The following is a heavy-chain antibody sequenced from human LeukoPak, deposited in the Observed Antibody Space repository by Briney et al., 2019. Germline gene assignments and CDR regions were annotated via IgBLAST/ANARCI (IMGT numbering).Heavy chain of an antibody. J-gene: IGHJ4*02. CDR1: GFTFSSYA. D-gene: IGHD1-26*01. V-gene: IGHV3-23*01. CDR3: AKYPHPFTYSGSYFDC. CDR2: ISVSGGDT. Sequence: GGSLRLSCAASGFTFSSYAMSWVRQAPGKGLEWVSSISVSGGDTYYADSVKGRFTISRDNSKNTLYLQMNSLRAEDTAVYYCAKYPHPFTYSGSYFDCWGQGTLVTVSS.